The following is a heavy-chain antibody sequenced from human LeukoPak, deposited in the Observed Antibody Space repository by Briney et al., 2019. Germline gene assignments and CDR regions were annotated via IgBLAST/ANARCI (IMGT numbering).Heavy chain of an antibody. CDR2: ISDIGSI. V-gene: IGHV4-59*08. D-gene: IGHD2/OR15-2a*01. CDR1: GGSISSYY. J-gene: IGHJ4*02. Sequence: SETLPLTCTVSGGSISSYYWSWIRQPPGKGLEWIAYISDIGSINYNPSLKSRVTMSLDTSKNQFSLKLSSVTAADTAVYYCAGHHPRNTVDFWGQGTLVTVSS. CDR3: AGHHPRNTVDF.